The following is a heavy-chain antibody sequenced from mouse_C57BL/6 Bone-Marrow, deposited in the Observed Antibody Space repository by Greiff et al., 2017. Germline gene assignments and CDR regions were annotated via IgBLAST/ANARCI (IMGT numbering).Heavy chain of an antibody. CDR2: ISYDGGN. CDR1: GYSITSGYY. Sequence: EVKLMESGPGLVKPSQSLSLTCSVTGYSITSGYYWNWIRQFPGNKLEWMGYISYDGGNNYNPSLKNRISITRDTSKNQFFLKLNSVTTEDTATYYCARGIITTVVATSGDYWGQGTSVTVSS. J-gene: IGHJ4*01. CDR3: ARGIITTVVATSGDY. V-gene: IGHV3-6*01. D-gene: IGHD1-1*01.